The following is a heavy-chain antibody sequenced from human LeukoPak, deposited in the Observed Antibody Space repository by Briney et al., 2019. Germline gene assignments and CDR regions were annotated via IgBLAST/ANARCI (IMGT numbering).Heavy chain of an antibody. D-gene: IGHD1-1*01. CDR3: AKARYGHYLDY. J-gene: IGHJ4*02. CDR1: RFTLSTYW. V-gene: IGHV3-7*01. CDR2: IKQDGSQE. Sequence: PGGSLRLSCAASRFTLSTYWMSWVRQAPGKGLEWVAHIKQDGSQEYYVDSVKGRFTISRDSAKNSLYLQMNSLRAEDTAVYYCAKARYGHYLDYWGQGTLVTVSS.